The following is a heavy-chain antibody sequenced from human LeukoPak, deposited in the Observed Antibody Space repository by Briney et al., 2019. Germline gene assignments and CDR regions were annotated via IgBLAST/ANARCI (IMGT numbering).Heavy chain of an antibody. J-gene: IGHJ4*02. CDR3: ARGATGRGGDYGVYFDY. CDR1: GITVTTDY. CDR2: IYAGGST. V-gene: IGHV3-66*01. D-gene: IGHD4-17*01. Sequence: PGESLRLSCAASGITVTTDYMSWVRQAPGKGLEWVSVIYAGGSTYYADSVKDRFTISRDSSKNTLYLQMNSLRAEDTAVYYCARGATGRGGDYGVYFDYWGQGTLVTVSS.